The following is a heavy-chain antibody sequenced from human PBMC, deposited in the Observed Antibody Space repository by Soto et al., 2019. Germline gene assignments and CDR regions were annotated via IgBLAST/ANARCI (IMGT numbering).Heavy chain of an antibody. J-gene: IGHJ6*03. CDR1: GFTFDDYA. D-gene: IGHD2-15*01. V-gene: IGHV3-9*01. CDR3: AKDKVVVAATLTHYMDV. CDR2: ISWNSGSI. Sequence: GGSLRLSCAASGFTFDDYAMHWVRQAPGKGLEWVSGISWNSGSIGYADSVKGRFTISRDNAKNSLYLQMNSLRAEDTALYYCAKDKVVVAATLTHYMDVWGKGTTVTVSS.